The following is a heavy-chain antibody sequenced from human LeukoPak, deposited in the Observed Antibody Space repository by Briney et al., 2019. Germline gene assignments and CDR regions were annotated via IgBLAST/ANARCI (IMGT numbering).Heavy chain of an antibody. D-gene: IGHD2-2*01. J-gene: IGHJ5*02. Sequence: SETLSLTCAVYGVSFSGYYWSWIRQPPGKGLEWIGEINHSGSTNYNPSLKSRVTISVDTSKNQFSLKLSSVTAADTAVYYCARAPPPPIDIVVVPAAHSDWFDPWGQGTLVTVSS. V-gene: IGHV4-34*01. CDR3: ARAPPPPIDIVVVPAAHSDWFDP. CDR1: GVSFSGYY. CDR2: INHSGST.